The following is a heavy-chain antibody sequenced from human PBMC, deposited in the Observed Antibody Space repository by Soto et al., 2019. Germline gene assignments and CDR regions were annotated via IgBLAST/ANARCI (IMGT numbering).Heavy chain of an antibody. CDR1: RYTSASYA. J-gene: IGHJ4*02. CDR2: ISDYNGNT. V-gene: IGHV1-18*01. CDR3: ARDPPPPDY. Sequence: SVYVAFKACRYTSASYAQSWMRQAEGEGLEWMGWISDYNGNTNYAQKLQGRVTMTTDTSTSTAYMELRSLRSDDTAVYYCARDPPPPDYWGQGTLVTVS.